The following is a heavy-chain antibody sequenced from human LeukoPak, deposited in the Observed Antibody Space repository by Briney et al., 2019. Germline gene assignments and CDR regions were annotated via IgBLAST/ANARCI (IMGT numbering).Heavy chain of an antibody. CDR3: ACLTTADAFDI. J-gene: IGHJ3*02. Sequence: PSETLSLTCTISGGSVSDYYWSWIRQSPGKGLEWIGYIYHTGSTSYSPSLKSRVTISADTSKNQFSLKLSSVTAADTAVYYCACLTTADAFDIWGQGTMVTVSS. V-gene: IGHV4-59*02. D-gene: IGHD3-22*01. CDR1: GGSVSDYY. CDR2: IYHTGST.